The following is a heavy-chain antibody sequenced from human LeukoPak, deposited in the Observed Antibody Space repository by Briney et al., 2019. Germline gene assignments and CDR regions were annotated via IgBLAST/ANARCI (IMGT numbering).Heavy chain of an antibody. D-gene: IGHD3-22*01. CDR2: INPSGGST. CDR3: AREQSPWGYYYDSSGYGPGDFDL. J-gene: IGHJ2*01. Sequence: ASVKVSCKASGGTFTSYYMHWVRQAPGQGLEWMGIINPSGGSTSYAQKFQGRVTMTRDTSTSTVYMELSSLRSEDTAVYYCAREQSPWGYYYDSSGYGPGDFDLWGRGTLVTVSS. CDR1: GGTFTSYY. V-gene: IGHV1-46*01.